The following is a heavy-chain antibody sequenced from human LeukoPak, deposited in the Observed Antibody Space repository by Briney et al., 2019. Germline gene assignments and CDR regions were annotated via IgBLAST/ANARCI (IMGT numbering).Heavy chain of an antibody. CDR2: ISGSGGST. V-gene: IGHV3-23*01. Sequence: QTGGSLRLSCAASGFTFSNYAMSWVRQAPGKGLEWVSAISGSGGSTYCADSVKGRFTISRDNSKNTLYLQMNSLRAEDTAVYYCAKGDYYDSSGPYFDYWGQGTLVTVSS. D-gene: IGHD3-22*01. CDR3: AKGDYYDSSGPYFDY. CDR1: GFTFSNYA. J-gene: IGHJ4*02.